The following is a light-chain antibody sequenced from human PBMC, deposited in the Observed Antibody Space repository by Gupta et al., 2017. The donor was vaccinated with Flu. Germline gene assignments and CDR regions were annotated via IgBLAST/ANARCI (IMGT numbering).Light chain of an antibody. CDR2: GAS. J-gene: IGKJ1*01. CDR1: PSVSSSY. Sequence: EIVFPPAPDTLSFSPGERPPLPCRASPSVSSSYLAWYQQKPGQAPRLLIYGASSRATGIPARFSGSGSGTDCSLTISRLEPEDCAVYYCQQYGSSSRTVGQGTKVEIK. V-gene: IGKV3-20*01. CDR3: QQYGSSSRT.